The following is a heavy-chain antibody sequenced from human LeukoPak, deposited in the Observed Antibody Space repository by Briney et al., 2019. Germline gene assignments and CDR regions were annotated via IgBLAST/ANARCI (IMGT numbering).Heavy chain of an antibody. CDR2: ISGSGGST. D-gene: IGHD2-2*01. CDR3: ARDYCSSTSCLFDY. CDR1: GFSFSNYA. V-gene: IGHV3-23*01. J-gene: IGHJ4*02. Sequence: GGSLRLSCVASGFSFSNYAMSWVRQAPGKGLEWVSGISGSGGSTYYADSVKGRFTISRDNSKSTLYLQMNSLRAEDTAVYYCARDYCSSTSCLFDYWGQGTLVTVSS.